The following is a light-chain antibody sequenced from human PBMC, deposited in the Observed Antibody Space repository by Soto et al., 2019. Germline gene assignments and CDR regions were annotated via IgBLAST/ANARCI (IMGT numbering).Light chain of an antibody. CDR2: GNS. V-gene: IGLV1-40*01. J-gene: IGLJ2*01. CDR1: SSNIGAGYD. Sequence: QSALTQPPSVSWAPGQRVTISCTRSSSNIGAGYDVHWYQQLPGTAPKLLIYGNSNRPSGVPDRFSGSKSGTSASLAITGLQAEDEADYYCQSYDSSLSGVVFGGGTKLTVL. CDR3: QSYDSSLSGVV.